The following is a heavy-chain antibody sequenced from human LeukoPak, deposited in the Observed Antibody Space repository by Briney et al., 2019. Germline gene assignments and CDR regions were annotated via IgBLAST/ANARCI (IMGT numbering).Heavy chain of an antibody. Sequence: SETLSLTCTVSGGSISSYYWSWIRQPPGKGLEWIGYIYYSGSTNYNPSLKSRATISVDTSRNQNSLKLTSVTAADTAVYYCARHPTRNRGYYFDYWGQGTLVTVSS. V-gene: IGHV4-59*08. D-gene: IGHD1-14*01. CDR1: GGSISSYY. J-gene: IGHJ4*02. CDR3: ARHPTRNRGYYFDY. CDR2: IYYSGST.